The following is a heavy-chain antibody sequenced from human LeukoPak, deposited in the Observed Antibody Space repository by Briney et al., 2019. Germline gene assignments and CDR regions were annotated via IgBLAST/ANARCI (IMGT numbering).Heavy chain of an antibody. CDR1: GGSISSYY. Sequence: KPSETLSLTCTVSGGSISSYYWSWIRQSPGKGLEWIGYIYKSGSTSYKPSLKSRVTISLDTSKNQFSLKLNSVTAADTAVYYCARQDCRGGCSYNWISWHFDLWGRGTLVTVSS. J-gene: IGHJ2*01. V-gene: IGHV4-59*01. CDR2: IYKSGST. D-gene: IGHD1-1*01. CDR3: ARQDCRGGCSYNWISWHFDL.